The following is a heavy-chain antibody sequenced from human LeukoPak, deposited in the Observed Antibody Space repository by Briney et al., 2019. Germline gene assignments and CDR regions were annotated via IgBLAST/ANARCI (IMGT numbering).Heavy chain of an antibody. D-gene: IGHD6-19*01. V-gene: IGHV4-59*02. CDR2: IYYRGTT. CDR3: AKPHTTGWYFNH. J-gene: IGHJ4*02. Sequence: SETLSLTCTVSGGSVTTYYWSWIRQPPGKGLEWIGYIYYRGTTNYNPSLKSRVTMSLDTSKNQFSLKLTSVTAADTAVYYCAKPHTTGWYFNHWGQGTLVTVSS. CDR1: GGSVTTYY.